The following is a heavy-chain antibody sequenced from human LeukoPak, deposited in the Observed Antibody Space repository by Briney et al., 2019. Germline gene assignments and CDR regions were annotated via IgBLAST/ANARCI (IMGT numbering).Heavy chain of an antibody. CDR3: AKGWQGYYTTWLAS. D-gene: IGHD6-19*01. CDR1: GFTFSSYG. CDR2: ITASSYI. Sequence: GGSLRLSCAAFGFTFSSYGMNWVRQAPGKGLEWVSSITASSYIYYADFVEGRFTISRDNSKNTLYLQMNSLRAEDTALYYCAKGWQGYYTTWLASWGQGTLVTVSS. V-gene: IGHV3-21*04. J-gene: IGHJ5*02.